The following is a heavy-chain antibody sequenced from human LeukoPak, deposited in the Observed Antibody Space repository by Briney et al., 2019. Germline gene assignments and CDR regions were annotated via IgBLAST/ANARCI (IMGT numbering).Heavy chain of an antibody. CDR1: GGSISSYF. CDR3: ARDGDDYGDYVFDY. V-gene: IGHV4-59*01. Sequence: SETVSLTCTVSGGSISSYFWSWIRQPPGKGLEWIGYIYYSGSTNYNPSLKSRVTISVDTSKNQFSLKLSSVTAADTAVYYCARDGDDYGDYVFDYWGQGILVTVSS. D-gene: IGHD4-17*01. CDR2: IYYSGST. J-gene: IGHJ4*02.